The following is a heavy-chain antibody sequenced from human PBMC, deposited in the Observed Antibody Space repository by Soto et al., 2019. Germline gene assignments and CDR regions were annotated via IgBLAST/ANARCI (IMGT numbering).Heavy chain of an antibody. D-gene: IGHD6-19*01. J-gene: IGHJ4*02. Sequence: RSLTCAVSGGSIDSTDYSLTWIRQPPGKGLEWIGYVSHRGTAYSIPSLKGRLTLSMDSSQTKFSLKLTSVNAADSAVYYCATIHWSQSSLDYWGRGILVTVSS. CDR1: GGSIDSTDYS. V-gene: IGHV4-30-2*01. CDR3: ATIHWSQSSLDY. CDR2: VSHRGTA.